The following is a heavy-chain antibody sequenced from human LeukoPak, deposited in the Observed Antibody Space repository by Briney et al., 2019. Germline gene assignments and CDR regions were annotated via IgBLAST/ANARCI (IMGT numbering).Heavy chain of an antibody. J-gene: IGHJ5*02. CDR2: IYSSGST. CDR1: GGSISSYY. Sequence: SETLSLTCTVSGGSISSYYWSWIRQPAGKGLEWIGRIYSSGSTNYSPSLKSQVTMSLDTPKNQFSLKLSSVTAADTAVYYCARGDTYYYDSSGYYHNWFDPWGQGALVTVSS. CDR3: ARGDTYYYDSSGYYHNWFDP. V-gene: IGHV4-4*07. D-gene: IGHD3-22*01.